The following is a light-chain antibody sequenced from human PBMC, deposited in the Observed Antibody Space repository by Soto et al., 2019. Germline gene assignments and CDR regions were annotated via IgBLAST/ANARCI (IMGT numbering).Light chain of an antibody. J-gene: IGKJ1*01. CDR3: QQYNNGPPAT. Sequence: EIVMTQSPATLYVSPGERATLSCRASQNITSNLAWYHQKPGQAPRLIIYCASTRATGIPAMFSGRGSVTEFTLTISSLQSEDFAVDYCQQYNNGPPATFGQGTKVEI. CDR1: QNITSN. V-gene: IGKV3-15*01. CDR2: CAS.